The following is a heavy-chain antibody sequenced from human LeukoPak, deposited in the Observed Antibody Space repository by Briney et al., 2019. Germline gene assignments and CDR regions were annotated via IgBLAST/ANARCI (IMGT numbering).Heavy chain of an antibody. CDR3: ARGQWDAFDV. CDR2: IYSGVST. D-gene: IGHD2-8*01. CDR1: GFTSSGNY. Sequence: GGSLRLYCAASGFTSSGNYMSWVRQAPGKGLEWVSVIYSGVSTYYAASEKGRFAFSRYNSKNTLDLQMNSLRAEDTTVYYCARGQWDAFDVCGQGTMVSVSS. V-gene: IGHV3-53*01. J-gene: IGHJ3*01.